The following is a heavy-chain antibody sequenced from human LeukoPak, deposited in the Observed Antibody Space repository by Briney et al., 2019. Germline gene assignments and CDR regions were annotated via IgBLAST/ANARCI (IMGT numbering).Heavy chain of an antibody. CDR2: IYYSGST. V-gene: IGHV4-59*01. CDR1: GGSITSYY. Sequence: SETLSLTCTVSGGSITSYYWSWIRQPPGKGLEWIGYIYYSGSTNYNPSLKSRVTISVDTSKNQFSLKLTSVTAADTAVYYWASSGRGSCWGGQHYYFDYWGQGTLVTVSS. J-gene: IGHJ4*02. D-gene: IGHD1-26*01. CDR3: ASSGRGSCWGGQHYYFDY.